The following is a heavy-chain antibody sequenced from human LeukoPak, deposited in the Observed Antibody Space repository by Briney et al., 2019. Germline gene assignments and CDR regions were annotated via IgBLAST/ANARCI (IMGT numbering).Heavy chain of an antibody. CDR1: GFTFSTYA. D-gene: IGHD1-26*01. Sequence: GGSLRLSCAASGFTFSTYAMSWVRQAPGKGLEWVSAISGSGGSTYYADSVRGRFTISRDNSKNTLYLHMNSLRAEDTALYYCARNYYEPTYDYYFDCWGQGTLVTVSS. CDR2: ISGSGGST. V-gene: IGHV3-23*01. CDR3: ARNYYEPTYDYYFDC. J-gene: IGHJ4*02.